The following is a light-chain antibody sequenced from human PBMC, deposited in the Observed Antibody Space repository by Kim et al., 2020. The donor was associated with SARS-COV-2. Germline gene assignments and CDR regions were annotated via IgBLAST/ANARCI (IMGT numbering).Light chain of an antibody. J-gene: IGLJ7*01. Sequence: GQRDTISGSGSSSNIGNNDVYCDQQLQGTAPKVLMYRNNQRPSGVPDRFSGSKSGTSASLAISGLRSEDEAEYYCAAWDDSLSGPVFGGGTQLTVL. V-gene: IGLV1-47*01. CDR2: RNN. CDR1: SSNIGNND. CDR3: AAWDDSLSGPV.